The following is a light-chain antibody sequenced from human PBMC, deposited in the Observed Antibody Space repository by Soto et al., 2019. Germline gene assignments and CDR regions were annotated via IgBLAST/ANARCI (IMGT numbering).Light chain of an antibody. J-gene: IGKJ4*01. CDR3: QQYNNWPSLT. Sequence: EIVMTQSPATLSVSPGDRATLSCRASQSVSSSLAWYQQIPGQAPRLLIYDASTRATGIPARFGGSGSGTEFTLTISSLQSEDFAVYFCQQYNNWPSLTFGGGTKV. CDR1: QSVSSS. V-gene: IGKV3-15*01. CDR2: DAS.